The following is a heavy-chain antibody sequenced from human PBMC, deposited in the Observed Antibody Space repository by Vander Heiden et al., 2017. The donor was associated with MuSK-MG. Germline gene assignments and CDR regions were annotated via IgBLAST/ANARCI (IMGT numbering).Heavy chain of an antibody. J-gene: IGHJ4*02. Sequence: QVQLVQSGAEVKKPGSSGKVSCKASGGSLSGYAISWGRQAPGQGLEWMGGIIPIFGTANYAQKFQGRVTITADESTSTAYMELSSLRSKDTAVYYCARAPRYYGSGSYPDYWGQGTLVTVSS. CDR1: GGSLSGYA. D-gene: IGHD3-10*01. CDR2: IIPIFGTA. CDR3: ARAPRYYGSGSYPDY. V-gene: IGHV1-69*01.